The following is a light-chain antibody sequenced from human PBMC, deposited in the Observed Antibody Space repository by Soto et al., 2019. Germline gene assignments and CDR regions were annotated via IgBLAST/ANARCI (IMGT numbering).Light chain of an antibody. CDR2: KAS. V-gene: IGKV1-5*03. Sequence: DIQMTQSPSTLSASVGDRVTITCRASQTIDIWLAWYQQKPGKAPKLLIYKASSLESGVPSRFSGSGSGTEFTLTISSLQPDDFATYYCQHYKSFPWAFGQGTEVEVK. J-gene: IGKJ1*01. CDR3: QHYKSFPWA. CDR1: QTIDIW.